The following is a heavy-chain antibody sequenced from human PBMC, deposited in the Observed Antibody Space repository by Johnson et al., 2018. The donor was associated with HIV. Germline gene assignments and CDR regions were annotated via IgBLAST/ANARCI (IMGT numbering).Heavy chain of an antibody. CDR2: ISYHGSNK. CDR3: ARERYGSQAIDAFDI. CDR1: GFTFSSYA. D-gene: IGHD2-15*01. Sequence: QVQLVESGGGVVQPGRSLRLSCAASGFTFSSYAMHWVRQAPGKGLEWVAVISYHGSNKYYADSVKGRFTISTDNSKNTLYLQMNSLRTEDTAVYYCARERYGSQAIDAFDIWGQGTLVTVSS. J-gene: IGHJ3*02. V-gene: IGHV3-30-3*01.